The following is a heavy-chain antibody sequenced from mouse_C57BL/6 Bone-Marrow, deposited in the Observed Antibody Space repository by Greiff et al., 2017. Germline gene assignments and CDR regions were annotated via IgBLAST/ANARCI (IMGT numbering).Heavy chain of an antibody. CDR1: GYTFTDYY. D-gene: IGHD1-1*01. V-gene: IGHV1-19*01. Sequence: EVQLQQSGPVLVKPGASVKMSCKASGYTFTDYYMHWVKQSHGKSLEWIGVINPYNGGTSYNQKFKGKATLTVDKSSSTAYMELNSLTSEDSAVYYCARGFTTVVAPFWYFDVWGTGTTVPVSS. J-gene: IGHJ1*03. CDR3: ARGFTTVVAPFWYFDV. CDR2: INPYNGGT.